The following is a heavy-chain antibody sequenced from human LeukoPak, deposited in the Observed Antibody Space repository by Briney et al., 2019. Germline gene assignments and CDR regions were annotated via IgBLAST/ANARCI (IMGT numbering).Heavy chain of an antibody. V-gene: IGHV3-23*01. Sequence: PGGSLRLSCAASGFTFSSYAMSWVRQAPGKALEWVSAISGSGGSTYYADSVKGRFTISRDNSKNTLYLQMNSLRAEDTAVYYCAKPDDYSNYFDYWGQGTLVTVSS. J-gene: IGHJ4*02. CDR3: AKPDDYSNYFDY. D-gene: IGHD4-11*01. CDR1: GFTFSSYA. CDR2: ISGSGGST.